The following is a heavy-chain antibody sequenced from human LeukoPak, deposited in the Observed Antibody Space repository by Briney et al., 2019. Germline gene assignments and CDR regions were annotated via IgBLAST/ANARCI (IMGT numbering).Heavy chain of an antibody. CDR1: GFTFSSYA. CDR2: ISGSGGST. J-gene: IGHJ4*02. Sequence: PGGSLRLSCAASGFTFSSYAMSWVRQAPGKGLEWVSAISGSGGSTYYADSVKGRFTISRDNSKNTLYLQMNSLRAEDTAVYYCAKDHYDYVWGSTFYDYWGQGTLVTVSS. D-gene: IGHD3-16*01. CDR3: AKDHYDYVWGSTFYDY. V-gene: IGHV3-23*01.